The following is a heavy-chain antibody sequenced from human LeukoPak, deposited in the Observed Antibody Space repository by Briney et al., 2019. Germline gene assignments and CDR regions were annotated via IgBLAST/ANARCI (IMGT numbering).Heavy chain of an antibody. J-gene: IGHJ6*02. V-gene: IGHV1-2*02. D-gene: IGHD2-15*01. CDR1: GYTFTGYY. CDR3: ASDGEDVARSGRVYGMDV. CDR2: VNPNSGGT. Sequence: ASVKVSCKASGYTFTGYYMHWVRQAPGQGPEWMGWVNPNSGGTDYAQKFKGRVTLTRDTSLTTTYMELNSLTSDDTAVYYCASDGEDVARSGRVYGMDVWGQGTTVTVSS.